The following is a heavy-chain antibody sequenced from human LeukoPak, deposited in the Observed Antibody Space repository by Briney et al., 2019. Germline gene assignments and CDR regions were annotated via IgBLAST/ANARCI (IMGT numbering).Heavy chain of an antibody. Sequence: GGSLRLSCAASGFTFSSYSMNWVRQAPGKGLEWVSSISSSSSYIYYADSVKGRFTISRDNAKNSLYLQMNSLRAEDTAVYYCARENIAVAGNHYYGMDVWGQGTTVTVSS. CDR2: ISSSSSYI. V-gene: IGHV3-21*01. CDR1: GFTFSSYS. CDR3: ARENIAVAGNHYYGMDV. D-gene: IGHD6-19*01. J-gene: IGHJ6*02.